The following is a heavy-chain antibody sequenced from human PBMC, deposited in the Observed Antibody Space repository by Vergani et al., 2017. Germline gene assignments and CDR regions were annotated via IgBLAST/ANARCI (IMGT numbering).Heavy chain of an antibody. D-gene: IGHD2-15*01. V-gene: IGHV4-4*07. CDR1: GGSICSYY. CDR2: IYTSGST. J-gene: IGHJ3*02. CDR3: ARRGYVGGSRHAFDI. Sequence: QVQLQESGPGLVKPSETLSLTCTVSGGSICSYYWSWIRQPAGKGLEWIGRIYTSGSTNYNPSLKSRVTMSVDTSKNQFSLKLSSVTAADTAVYYCARRGYVGGSRHAFDIWGQGTMVTVSS.